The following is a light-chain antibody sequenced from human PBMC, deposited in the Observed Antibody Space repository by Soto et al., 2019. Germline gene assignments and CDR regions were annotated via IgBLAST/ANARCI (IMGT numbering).Light chain of an antibody. V-gene: IGLV1-40*01. J-gene: IGLJ3*02. CDR1: SSNIGAGYD. CDR2: GNN. Sequence: QSVLTQPPSVSGAPGQRVNISCTGSSSNIGAGYDVHWYQQLPGTAPKLLIHGNNNRPSGVPDRFSGSKSGTSASLAITGLQAEDEADYYCQSYDGTLSGSVFGGGTKLTVL. CDR3: QSYDGTLSGSV.